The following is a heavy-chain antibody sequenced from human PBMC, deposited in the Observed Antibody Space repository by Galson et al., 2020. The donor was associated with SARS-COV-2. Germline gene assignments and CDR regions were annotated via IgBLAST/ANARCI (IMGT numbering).Heavy chain of an antibody. D-gene: IGHD6-19*01. CDR3: ARDLAVAGTVPRPLFAY. CDR1: GFTFSSYG. Sequence: GGSLRLSCAASGFTFSSYGMHWVRQAPGKGLEWVADIWHDGSKKYYADSVKGRFTISRDNSKNTLYLQMNSLRAEDTAVYYCARDLAVAGTVPRPLFAYWAQRALGTFSS. CDR2: IWHDGSKK. V-gene: IGHV3-33*01. J-gene: IGHJ4*02.